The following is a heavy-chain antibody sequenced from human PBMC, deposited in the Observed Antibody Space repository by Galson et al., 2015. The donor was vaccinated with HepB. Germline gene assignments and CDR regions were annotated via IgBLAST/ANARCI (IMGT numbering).Heavy chain of an antibody. V-gene: IGHV3-21*01. CDR1: GSILSSYS. J-gene: IGHJ6*02. CDR2: MSSSTNYI. D-gene: IGHD2-2*01. Sequence: SLRLSCAASGSILSSYSMNWVRQAPGKGLEWVSSMSSSTNYIYYAESVKGRFTVSIDNAKNSLFLQMNSLRAEDTAVYYCATNTPAAVMRASGMYVWGQGTAVTVSS. CDR3: ATNTPAAVMRASGMYV.